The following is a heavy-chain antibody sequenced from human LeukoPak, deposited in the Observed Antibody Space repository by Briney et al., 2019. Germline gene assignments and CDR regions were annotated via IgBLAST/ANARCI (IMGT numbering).Heavy chain of an antibody. V-gene: IGHV4-34*01. D-gene: IGHD1-1*01. J-gene: IGHJ4*02. CDR3: ARDRDTWNNFDY. CDR1: GESFSEYY. Sequence: SDTQSLTCALYGESFSEYYWSWIPHPPGKALEWIGEINQSGSTNYTPSLKRRVTISLDTTKKHFSLNLTTVSAADTAVYYCARDRDTWNNFDYWGQGTLVTVSS. CDR2: INQSGST.